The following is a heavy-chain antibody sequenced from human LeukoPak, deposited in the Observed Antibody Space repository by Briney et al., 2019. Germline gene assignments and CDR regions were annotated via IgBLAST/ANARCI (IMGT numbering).Heavy chain of an antibody. Sequence: SQTLSLTCAISGDSVSSNSAVWNWIRQSPSRGLEWLGRTYYRSEWFIDYAPSVKSRIRINPDTSKNQFSLQLDSVAPEDTAVYYCARSSAGFDSWGQGTLVTVSS. CDR3: ARSSAGFDS. J-gene: IGHJ5*01. CDR1: GDSVSSNSAV. CDR2: TYYRSEWFI. V-gene: IGHV6-1*01. D-gene: IGHD3-16*01.